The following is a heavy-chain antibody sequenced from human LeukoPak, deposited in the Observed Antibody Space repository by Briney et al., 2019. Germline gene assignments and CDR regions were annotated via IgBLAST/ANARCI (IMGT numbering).Heavy chain of an antibody. Sequence: PSETLSLTCTVSGGSIGSSSYYWGWIRHPPGKGLEWIGSIYYSGSTYYNPSLKSRVTISVDTSKNQFSLKLSSVTAADTAVYYCARHGRSYGSYYYYYMDVWGKGTTVTVSS. D-gene: IGHD5-18*01. CDR2: IYYSGST. V-gene: IGHV4-39*01. CDR1: GGSIGSSSYY. J-gene: IGHJ6*03. CDR3: ARHGRSYGSYYYYYMDV.